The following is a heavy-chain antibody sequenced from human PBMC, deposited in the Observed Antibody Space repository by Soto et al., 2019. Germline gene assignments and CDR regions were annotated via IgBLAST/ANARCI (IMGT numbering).Heavy chain of an antibody. J-gene: IGHJ4*02. CDR3: AKDSSYGIDY. Sequence: WIRQPPGKGLEWVAVISYDGSNKYYADSVKGRFTISRDNSKNTLYLQMNSLRAEDTAVYYCAKDSSYGIDYWGQGTLVTVSS. D-gene: IGHD5-18*01. V-gene: IGHV3-30*18. CDR2: ISYDGSNK.